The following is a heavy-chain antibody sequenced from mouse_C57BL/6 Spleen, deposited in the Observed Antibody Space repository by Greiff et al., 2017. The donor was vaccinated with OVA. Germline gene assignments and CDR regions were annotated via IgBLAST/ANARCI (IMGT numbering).Heavy chain of an antibody. CDR3: TRGAYGSSWFAY. CDR1: GFTFSSYA. D-gene: IGHD1-1*01. Sequence: EVMLVESGEGLVKPGGSLKLSCAASGFTFSSYAMSWVRQTPEKRLEWVAYISSGGDYIYYADTVKGRFTISRDNARNTLYLQMSSLKSDDTAMYYCTRGAYGSSWFAYWGQGTLVTVSA. J-gene: IGHJ3*01. CDR2: ISSGGDYI. V-gene: IGHV5-9-1*02.